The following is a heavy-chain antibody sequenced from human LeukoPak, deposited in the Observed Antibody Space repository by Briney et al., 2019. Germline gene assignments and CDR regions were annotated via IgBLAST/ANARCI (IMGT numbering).Heavy chain of an antibody. J-gene: IGHJ4*02. CDR3: ARTRITMIESPYYFDY. CDR1: GFTFSGSA. D-gene: IGHD3-22*01. Sequence: GGSLRLSCAASGFTFSGSAMHWVRQASGKGLEWVGRIRSKANSYATAYAASVKGRFTISRDDSKNTAYLQMNSLRAEDTAVYYCARTRITMIESPYYFDYWGQGTLVTVSS. CDR2: IRSKANSYAT. V-gene: IGHV3-73*01.